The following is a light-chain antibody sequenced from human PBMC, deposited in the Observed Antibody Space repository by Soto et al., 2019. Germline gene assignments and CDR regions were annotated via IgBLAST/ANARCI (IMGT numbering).Light chain of an antibody. Sequence: QSALTQPASVSGSPGQSITISCSGTNTDVGAYDYVSWYQQHPGKAPKLILYDVINRPSGVSDRFSGSKSGNTASLTTSGLQAEDEAEYFCSSYSTTSNLVFGTGTKVTVL. CDR2: DVI. CDR3: SSYSTTSNLV. J-gene: IGLJ1*01. V-gene: IGLV2-14*03. CDR1: NTDVGAYDY.